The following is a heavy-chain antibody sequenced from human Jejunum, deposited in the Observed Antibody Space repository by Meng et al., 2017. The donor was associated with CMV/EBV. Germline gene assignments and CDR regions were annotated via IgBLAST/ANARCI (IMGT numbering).Heavy chain of an antibody. CDR3: AKDMGYTSSSGMDV. D-gene: IGHD6-6*01. J-gene: IGHJ6*02. CDR2: ISWNGGGI. CDR1: GFTFDDYA. V-gene: IGHV3-9*01. Sequence: GFTFDDYAMHWVRQAPGKGLEWVSSISWNGGGIVYADSVMGRFTISRDNAKNSLYLQMNSLRPEDTAFYYCAKDMGYTSSSGMDVWGQGATVTVSS.